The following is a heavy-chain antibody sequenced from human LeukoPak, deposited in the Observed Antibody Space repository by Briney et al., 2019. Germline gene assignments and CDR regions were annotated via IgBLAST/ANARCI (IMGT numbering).Heavy chain of an antibody. CDR1: GSTFTSYG. CDR2: ISGYNGNT. CDR3: ARDSLQIYYDSSGYHLDAFDN. V-gene: IGHV1-18*01. Sequence: ASVKVSCKPSGSTFTSYGISWVRQAPGQGLEWMGWISGYNGNTKYAQKLQGRVTMTTDTSTSTAYMELRSLRSDDTAVYYCARDSLQIYYDSSGYHLDAFDNWGQGTMVTVSS. D-gene: IGHD3-22*01. J-gene: IGHJ3*02.